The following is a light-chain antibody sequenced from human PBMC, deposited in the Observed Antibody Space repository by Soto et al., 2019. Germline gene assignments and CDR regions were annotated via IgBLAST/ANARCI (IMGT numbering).Light chain of an antibody. V-gene: IGKV3-20*01. CDR1: QSVSSSY. J-gene: IGKJ5*01. CDR3: QQYGSSPYT. Sequence: EIVLTQPPGTLSLSPGERATLSCRASQSVSSSYLAWYQQKPGQAPRLLIYGASSRATGIPDRFSGSGSGTDFTLTISRLEPVDFAVYYCQQYGSSPYTFGQGTRLEIK. CDR2: GAS.